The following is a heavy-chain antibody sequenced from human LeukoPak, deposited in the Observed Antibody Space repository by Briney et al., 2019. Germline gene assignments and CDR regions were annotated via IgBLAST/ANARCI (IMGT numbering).Heavy chain of an antibody. D-gene: IGHD4-11*01. CDR3: ARDRDYSNYPYYMDV. CDR1: GGTFSSYA. Sequence: ASVKVSCKASGGTFSSYAISWVRQAPGQGLEWMGGIIPIFGTANYAQKFQGRVTITADESTSTAYMELSSLRSEDTAVYYCARDRDYSNYPYYMDVWGKGTTVTVSS. J-gene: IGHJ6*03. CDR2: IIPIFGTA. V-gene: IGHV1-69*13.